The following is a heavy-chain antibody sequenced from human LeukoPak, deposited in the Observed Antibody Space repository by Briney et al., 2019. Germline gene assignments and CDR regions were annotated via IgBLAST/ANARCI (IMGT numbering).Heavy chain of an antibody. J-gene: IGHJ4*02. CDR1: GFTFSSYE. V-gene: IGHV3-48*03. CDR3: ASCPSGGWYLDYFDY. D-gene: IGHD6-19*01. Sequence: PGGSLRLSCAASGFTFSSYEMNWVREAPGKGVEGVSYISSSGSTIYYADSVKSRFTISRDNAKNSLYLQMNSLRAEDTAVYYCASCPSGGWYLDYFDYWGQGTLVTVSS. CDR2: ISSSGSTI.